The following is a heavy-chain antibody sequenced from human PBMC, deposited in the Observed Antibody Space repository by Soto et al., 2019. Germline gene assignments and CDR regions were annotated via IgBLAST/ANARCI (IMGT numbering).Heavy chain of an antibody. Sequence: QVQLVQSGAEVKKPGSSVKVSCKASGGTFSSYAISWVRQAPGQGLEWMGGIIPIFGTANYAQKFQGRVTITADITTSKAELGLGSLKSGDTALYDCAGGGGVRATTGWDWGQGTLVTVSS. J-gene: IGHJ4*02. CDR2: IIPIFGTA. D-gene: IGHD1-26*01. V-gene: IGHV1-69*06. CDR1: GGTFSSYA. CDR3: AGGGGVRATTGWD.